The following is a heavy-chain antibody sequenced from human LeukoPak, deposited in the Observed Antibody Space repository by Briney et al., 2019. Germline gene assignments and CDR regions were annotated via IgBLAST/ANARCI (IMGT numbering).Heavy chain of an antibody. CDR1: GFTFDDYG. D-gene: IGHD3-16*01. J-gene: IGHJ4*02. V-gene: IGHV3-20*04. Sequence: PGGSLRLSCAASGFTFDDYGMSWVRQAPGKGLEWVSGINWNGGSTGYADSVKGRFTISRDNSKTTVYLLMNSLTAEDTAFYFCARGGDYGVKIDFWGQGTLVTVSS. CDR2: INWNGGST. CDR3: ARGGDYGVKIDF.